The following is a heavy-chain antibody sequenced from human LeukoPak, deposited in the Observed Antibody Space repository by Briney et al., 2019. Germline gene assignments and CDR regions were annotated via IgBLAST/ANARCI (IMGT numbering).Heavy chain of an antibody. V-gene: IGHV3-30*02. CDR2: IRYDGSDK. CDR3: VKGERIAVSSDY. CDR1: GFIFSSYG. J-gene: IGHJ4*02. D-gene: IGHD6-19*01. Sequence: PGGSLRLSCAASGFIFSSYGLHWVRQAPGKGLEWVAFIRYDGSDKYYADSIKGRFTISRDNSKNTLYLQMNSLRGEDTAVYYCVKGERIAVSSDYWGQGTLVTVSS.